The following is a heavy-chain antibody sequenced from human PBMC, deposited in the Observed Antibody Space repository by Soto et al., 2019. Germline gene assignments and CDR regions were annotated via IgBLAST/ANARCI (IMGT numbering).Heavy chain of an antibody. J-gene: IGHJ6*02. CDR2: IYHSGST. CDR1: GGSISSSNW. CDR3: ATDLPQEPIPRDRGLILYSPWYFGMEV. Sequence: PSETLSLTSAVSGGSISSSNWWSWVRQPPGKGLEWIGEIYHSGSTNYNPSLKSRVTISVDKSKNQFSLKLSSVTAADTAVYYCATDLPQEPIPRDRGLILYSPWYFGMEVCGQSTTV. D-gene: IGHD3-10*01. V-gene: IGHV4-4*02.